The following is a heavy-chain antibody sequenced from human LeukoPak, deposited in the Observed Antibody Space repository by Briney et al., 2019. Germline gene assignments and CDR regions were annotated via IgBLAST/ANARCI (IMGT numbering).Heavy chain of an antibody. CDR3: ARVLDRTIDY. Sequence: GESLKISCKGSGYSFTTYWIGWVRQMPGKGLQWMGIIYPGDSDTRYSPSFQGQVTISADKSISTAYLQWSSPKASDTAMYYCARVLDRTIDYWGQGTLVTVSS. V-gene: IGHV5-51*01. J-gene: IGHJ4*02. CDR2: IYPGDSDT. D-gene: IGHD1-14*01. CDR1: GYSFTTYW.